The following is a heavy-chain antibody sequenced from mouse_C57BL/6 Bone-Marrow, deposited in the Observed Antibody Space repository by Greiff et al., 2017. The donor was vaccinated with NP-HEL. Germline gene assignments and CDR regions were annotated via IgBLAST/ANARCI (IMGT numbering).Heavy chain of an antibody. J-gene: IGHJ2*01. Sequence: EVKLVESGGGLVKPGGSLKLSCAASGFTFSSYAMSWVRQTPEKRLEWVATISDGGSYTYYPDNVKGRFTISRDNAKNNLYLQMSHLKSEDTAMYYCARGGNYDFDYWGQGTTLTVSS. D-gene: IGHD2-1*01. CDR2: ISDGGSYT. V-gene: IGHV5-4*03. CDR1: GFTFSSYA. CDR3: ARGGNYDFDY.